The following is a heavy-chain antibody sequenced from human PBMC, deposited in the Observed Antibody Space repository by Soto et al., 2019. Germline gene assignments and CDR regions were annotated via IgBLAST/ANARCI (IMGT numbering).Heavy chain of an antibody. CDR1: GDSISSRNW. Sequence: TLSLTCAVSGDSISSRNWWTWVRQPPGKGLERIGDIFHTGITNSNPSLKSRVTMSVDKSRTQFSRKLTSVTASDTAVYYCASYSASGLYYYLGNDVWGQWTTGTVSS. CDR3: ASYSASGLYYYLGNDV. J-gene: IGHJ6*02. CDR2: IFHTGIT. D-gene: IGHD6-13*01. V-gene: IGHV4-4*02.